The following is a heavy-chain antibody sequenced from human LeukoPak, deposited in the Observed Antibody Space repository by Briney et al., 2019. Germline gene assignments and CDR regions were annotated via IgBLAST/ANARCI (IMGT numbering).Heavy chain of an antibody. CDR1: AYTFTGYY. J-gene: IGHJ4*02. CDR2: INPNSGGT. Sequence: ASVKVSCKASAYTFTGYYMHWVRQAPGQGLEWMGRINPNSGGTNYAQKFQGRVTMTRDTSISTAYMELSRLRSDDTAVYYCARDPNSGWYDYWGQGTLVTVSS. V-gene: IGHV1-2*06. CDR3: ARDPNSGWYDY. D-gene: IGHD6-19*01.